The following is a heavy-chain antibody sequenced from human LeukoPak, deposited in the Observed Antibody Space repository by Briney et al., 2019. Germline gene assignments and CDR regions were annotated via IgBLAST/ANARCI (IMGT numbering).Heavy chain of an antibody. Sequence: KASETLSLICTVSGGSISSSSYYWGWIRQPPGKGLEWIGSIYYSGSTYYNPSLKSRVTISVDTSKNQFSLKLSSVTAADTAVYYCARVEYQPYYYYYMDVWGKGTTVTISS. CDR1: GGSISSSSYY. CDR2: IYYSGST. D-gene: IGHD2-2*01. J-gene: IGHJ6*03. CDR3: ARVEYQPYYYYYMDV. V-gene: IGHV4-39*07.